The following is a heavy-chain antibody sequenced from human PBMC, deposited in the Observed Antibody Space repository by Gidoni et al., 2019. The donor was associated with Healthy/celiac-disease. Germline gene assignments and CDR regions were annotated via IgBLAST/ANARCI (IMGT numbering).Heavy chain of an antibody. D-gene: IGHD2-2*03. V-gene: IGHV3-21*01. J-gene: IGHJ6*02. Sequence: EVQLVESGGGLVKPGGSLRLSCAASGFTFSRYSMNWVRQAPGKGLEWVSSISSSSSYIYYADSVKGRFTISRDNAKNSLYLQMNSLRAEDTAVYYCARVGYCSSTSCCNGMDVWGQGTTVTVSS. CDR3: ARVGYCSSTSCCNGMDV. CDR1: GFTFSRYS. CDR2: ISSSSSYI.